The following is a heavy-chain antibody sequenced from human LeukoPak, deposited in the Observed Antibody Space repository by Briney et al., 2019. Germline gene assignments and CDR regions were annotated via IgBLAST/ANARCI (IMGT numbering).Heavy chain of an antibody. V-gene: IGHV4-39*01. D-gene: IGHD1-26*01. CDR3: ARFKGGTGLDY. J-gene: IGHJ4*02. CDR2: ISSSGKA. CDR1: GGSITTTDFD. Sequence: SETLSLTCAVSGGSITTTDFDWAWIRQPPGQGFEWIATISSSGKAYYYPSLMSRVTISVDTSKNQFSLDLTSVTAADTGLFYCARFKGGTGLDYWGRGILVIVS.